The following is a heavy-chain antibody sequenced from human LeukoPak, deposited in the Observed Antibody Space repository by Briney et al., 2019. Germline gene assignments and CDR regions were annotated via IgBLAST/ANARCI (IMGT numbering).Heavy chain of an antibody. Sequence: GGSLRLSCAASGFTFSKVWMSWVRQAPGKGLEWVGRIKSKTDGGTIDYAAPVKGRFTISRDDSKDTLFLQMNSLKTEDTAVYYCTTDLSELDDSGYYAKYFHHWGQGTLVCVSS. V-gene: IGHV3-15*01. CDR3: TTDLSELDDSGYYAKYFHH. D-gene: IGHD3-22*01. CDR2: IKSKTDGGTI. J-gene: IGHJ1*01. CDR1: GFTFSKVW.